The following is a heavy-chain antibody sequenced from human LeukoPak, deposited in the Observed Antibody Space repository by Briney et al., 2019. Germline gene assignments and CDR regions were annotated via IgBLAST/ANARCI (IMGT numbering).Heavy chain of an antibody. V-gene: IGHV3-7*04. CDR3: ARAAATQGPDYFDY. D-gene: IGHD1-26*01. CDR2: IKQDGSEK. J-gene: IGHJ4*02. Sequence: GGSLRLSCAASGFAFSSYWMSWVRQAPGKGLEWVANIKQDGSEKYYVDSVKGRFTISRDNAKNSLYLQMNSLRAEDTAVYYCARAAATQGPDYFDYWSQGTLVTVSS. CDR1: GFAFSSYW.